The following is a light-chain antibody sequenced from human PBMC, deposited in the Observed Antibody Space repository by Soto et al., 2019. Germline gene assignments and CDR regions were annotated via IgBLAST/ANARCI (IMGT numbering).Light chain of an antibody. CDR1: QGISSW. CDR3: QQTSSFPLT. CDR2: GAS. V-gene: IGKV1-12*01. J-gene: IGKJ3*01. Sequence: EIKMTQYPCSVSASVGYRFTISCLANQGISSWLAWYQQRPGKAPTLLIYGASRLRSGVPSRFSGSGSGTDFTLTIDTLQPEDSATYYCQQTSSFPLTFGARSKVDIK.